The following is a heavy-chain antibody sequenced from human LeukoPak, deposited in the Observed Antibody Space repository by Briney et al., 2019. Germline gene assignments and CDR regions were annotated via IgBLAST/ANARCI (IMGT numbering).Heavy chain of an antibody. CDR1: GFTFSTYA. Sequence: PGGSLRLSCAASGFTFSTYAMSWVRQAPGKGLEWVSDISGSGGSTYYADSVKGRFTISRDDSKNTLYLQMNILRAEDTAVYYCARGAHSGSYYGSLDYWGQGTLVTVSS. D-gene: IGHD1-26*01. CDR3: ARGAHSGSYYGSLDY. V-gene: IGHV3-23*01. J-gene: IGHJ4*02. CDR2: ISGSGGST.